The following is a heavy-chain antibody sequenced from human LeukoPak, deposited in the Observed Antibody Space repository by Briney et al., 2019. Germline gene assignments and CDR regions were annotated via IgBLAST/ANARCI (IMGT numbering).Heavy chain of an antibody. CDR2: INPSGGST. V-gene: IGHV1-46*01. CDR3: ARGHSSGDAFDI. D-gene: IGHD6-25*01. CDR1: GYTFTGYY. Sequence: ASVKVSCKASGYTFTGYYMHWVRQAPGQGLEWMGIINPSGGSTSYAQKFQGRVTMTRDMSTSTVYMELSSLRSEDTAVYYCARGHSSGDAFDIWGQGTMVTVSS. J-gene: IGHJ3*02.